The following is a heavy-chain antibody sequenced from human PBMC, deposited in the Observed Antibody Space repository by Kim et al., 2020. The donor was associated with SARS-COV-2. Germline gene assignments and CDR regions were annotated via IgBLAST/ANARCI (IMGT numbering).Heavy chain of an antibody. CDR3: ARGHKEVTEESNWFDP. CDR1: GFTFSSYG. Sequence: GGSLRLSCAASGFTFSSYGMHWVRQAPGKGLEWVAVIWYDGSNKYYADSVKGRFTISRDNSKNTLYLQMNSLRAEDTAVYYCARGHKEVTEESNWFDPWGQGTLVTVSS. D-gene: IGHD2-21*02. J-gene: IGHJ5*02. CDR2: IWYDGSNK. V-gene: IGHV3-33*08.